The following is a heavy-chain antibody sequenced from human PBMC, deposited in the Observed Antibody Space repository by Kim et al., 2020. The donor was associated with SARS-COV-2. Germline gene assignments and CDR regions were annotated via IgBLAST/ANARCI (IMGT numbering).Heavy chain of an antibody. CDR1: GCTFSSSS. V-gene: IGHV3-33*01. CDR3: AREGVGATPYMDV. CDR2: IWYGGSDK. J-gene: IGHJ6*03. D-gene: IGHD1-26*01. Sequence: GGSLRLSCAASGCTFSSSSMHWFCQAPGKGLGLVAVIWYGGSDKYYADSVMSRFTITRDNAKNTLYLPMNSLRAEDTAVYYCAREGVGATPYMDVGGKGTSVPVSS.